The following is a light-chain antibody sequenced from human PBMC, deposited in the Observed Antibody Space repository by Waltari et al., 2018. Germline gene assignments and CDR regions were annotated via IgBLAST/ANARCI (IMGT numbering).Light chain of an antibody. V-gene: IGLV2-11*01. J-gene: IGLJ3*02. CDR1: SSNVGTFNY. CDR3: CSYAGTYRWV. CDR2: DVV. Sequence: QSALTQPRSVSGSPGQSVTISCTGTSSNVGTFNYVSWYQQLPGKAPKLMIADVVNRPSGVPDRFSGSTSVYTASLTISGLQAEDEADYYCCSYAGTYRWVFGGGTKVTVL.